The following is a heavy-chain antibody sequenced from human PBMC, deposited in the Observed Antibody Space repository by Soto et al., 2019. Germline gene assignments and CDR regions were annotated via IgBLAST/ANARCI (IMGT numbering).Heavy chain of an antibody. Sequence: SVKVSCKASGYTFTSYGISWVRQAPGQGLEWMGWISAYNGNTNYAQKLQGRVTMTTDTSTSTAYMELRSLRSDDTAVYYCARGKGYCSGGSCYLGALFDYWGQGTLVTVSS. D-gene: IGHD2-15*01. V-gene: IGHV1-18*04. CDR3: ARGKGYCSGGSCYLGALFDY. CDR1: GYTFTSYG. J-gene: IGHJ4*02. CDR2: ISAYNGNT.